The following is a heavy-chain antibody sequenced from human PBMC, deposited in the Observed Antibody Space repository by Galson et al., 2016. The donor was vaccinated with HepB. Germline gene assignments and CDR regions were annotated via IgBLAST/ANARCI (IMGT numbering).Heavy chain of an antibody. D-gene: IGHD5-12*01. CDR2: IYYDGRI. V-gene: IGHV4-31*03. J-gene: IGHJ4*02. CDR1: GGSINSGAYY. Sequence: TLSLTCSVSGGSINSGAYYWSWSRQHPGNGLEWIGYIYYDGRIEYKPSLKSRVTISFDASKNQFSLKLSSVIAADTAVYYCARWDIEGGDLDYWGQGTLVTVSS. CDR3: ARWDIEGGDLDY.